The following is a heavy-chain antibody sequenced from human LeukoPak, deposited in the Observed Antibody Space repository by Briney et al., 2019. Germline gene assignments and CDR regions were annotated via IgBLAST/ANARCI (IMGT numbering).Heavy chain of an antibody. CDR2: INSDGSST. D-gene: IGHD5-12*01. CDR1: GFTFSSYR. J-gene: IGHJ4*02. Sequence: GGSLRLSCAASGFTFSSYRTHWVRQAPGKGLVWVSRINSDGSSTSYADSVKGRFTISRDNAKNTLYLQMNSLRAEDTAVYYCAVRGYSGYDTSYVDYWGQGTLVTVSS. V-gene: IGHV3-74*01. CDR3: AVRGYSGYDTSYVDY.